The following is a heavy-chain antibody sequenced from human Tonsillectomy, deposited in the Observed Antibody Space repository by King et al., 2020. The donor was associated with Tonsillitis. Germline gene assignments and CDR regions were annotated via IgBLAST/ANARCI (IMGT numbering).Heavy chain of an antibody. V-gene: IGHV3-15*01. Sequence: VQLVESGGGLVKPGGSLRLSCAASGFTFSNAWMTWVRQAPGKGLEWVGRIKSKTDSGTTNYAAHVEGRFTISRADSENTLYLQMNSLKTADTAVYYCLEHLNDYWGQGTLVTVSS. J-gene: IGHJ4*02. D-gene: IGHD1/OR15-1a*01. CDR3: LEHLNDY. CDR2: IKSKTDSGTT. CDR1: GFTFSNAW.